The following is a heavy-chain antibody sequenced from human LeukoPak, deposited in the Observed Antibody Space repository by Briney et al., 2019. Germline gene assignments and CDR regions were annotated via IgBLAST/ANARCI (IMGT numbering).Heavy chain of an antibody. CDR3: AKSSRGPDSGSYSDVFDY. V-gene: IGHV3-30*18. CDR1: GFTFSSYG. J-gene: IGHJ4*02. CDR2: ISYDGGNT. Sequence: GGSLRLSCAASGFTFSSYGMHWVRQAPGKGLEWVAVISYDGGNTYYADSVKGRFTISRDNSKNMLYLQMNSLRAEDTAVYYCAKSSRGPDSGSYSDVFDYWGQGTLVTVSS. D-gene: IGHD1-26*01.